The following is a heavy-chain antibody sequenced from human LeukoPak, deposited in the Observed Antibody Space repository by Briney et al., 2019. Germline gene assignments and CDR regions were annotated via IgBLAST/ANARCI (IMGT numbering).Heavy chain of an antibody. CDR3: ASGWRSGYDLLY. V-gene: IGHV4-4*07. Sequence: SETLSLTCTVSGGSISSYYCSWVRQPAGKGLEWIGRIYTSGSTNYNPSLKSRVTMSVDASKNQFSLKLSSVTAADTAVYYCASGWRSGYDLLYWGQGTLVTVSS. D-gene: IGHD5-12*01. J-gene: IGHJ4*02. CDR2: IYTSGST. CDR1: GGSISSYY.